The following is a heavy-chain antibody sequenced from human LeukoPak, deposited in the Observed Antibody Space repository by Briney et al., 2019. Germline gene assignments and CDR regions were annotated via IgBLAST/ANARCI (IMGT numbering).Heavy chain of an antibody. J-gene: IGHJ6*02. CDR2: ISYDGSNK. CDR3: ASPTYSSSFYYYYGMDV. D-gene: IGHD6-13*01. Sequence: GGSLRLSCAASGFTFSSYAMHWVRQAPGKELEWVAVISYDGSNKYYADSVKGRFTISRDNSKNTLYLQMNSLRAEDTAVYYCASPTYSSSFYYYYGMDVWGQGTTVTVSS. V-gene: IGHV3-30-3*01. CDR1: GFTFSSYA.